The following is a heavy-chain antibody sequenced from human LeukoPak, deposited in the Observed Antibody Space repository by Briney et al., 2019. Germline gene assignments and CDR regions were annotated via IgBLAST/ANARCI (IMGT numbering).Heavy chain of an antibody. V-gene: IGHV4-59*05. CDR1: GGSFSAYY. CDR2: IYYSGST. CDR3: ARFVPYYDFWSGYQP. D-gene: IGHD3-3*01. J-gene: IGHJ5*02. Sequence: PSETLSLTCAVSGGSFSAYYWTWIRQPPGKGLEWIGSIYYSGSTYYNPSLKSRVTISVDTSKNQFSLKLSSVTAADTAVYYCARFVPYYDFWSGYQPWGQGTLVTVSS.